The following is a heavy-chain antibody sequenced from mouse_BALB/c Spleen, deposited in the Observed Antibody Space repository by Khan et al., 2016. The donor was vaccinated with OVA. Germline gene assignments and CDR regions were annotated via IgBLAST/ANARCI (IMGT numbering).Heavy chain of an antibody. J-gene: IGHJ2*01. D-gene: IGHD1-1*01. CDR1: GYTFNTYW. CDR2: INPTSGYT. CDR3: ARGRIDY. V-gene: IGHV1-7*01. Sequence: QVQLQQSGTELAKPGASVKMSCKASGYTFNTYWMHWVKQRPGQGLEWIGYINPTSGYTDYNEKFKDKATLSADKSSSTAYMQLSSLTSEDSAVYYCARGRIDYWGPGTTLTVSS.